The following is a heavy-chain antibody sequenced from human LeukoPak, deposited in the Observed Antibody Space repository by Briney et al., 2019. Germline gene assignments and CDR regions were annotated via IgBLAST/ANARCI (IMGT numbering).Heavy chain of an antibody. Sequence: GASVKVSCKASGGTFSSYAISWVRQAPGQGLEWMGGIIPIFGTANYAQKFLGRVTITADESTSTAYMELSSLGSEDTAVYYCARGGYDILTGYYSIWGQGTLVTVSS. CDR1: GGTFSSYA. CDR2: IIPIFGTA. D-gene: IGHD3-9*01. V-gene: IGHV1-69*13. J-gene: IGHJ4*02. CDR3: ARGGYDILTGYYSI.